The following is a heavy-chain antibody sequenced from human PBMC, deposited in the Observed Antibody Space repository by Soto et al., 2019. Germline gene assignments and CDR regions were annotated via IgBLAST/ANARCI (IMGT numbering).Heavy chain of an antibody. CDR2: IYHSGST. Sequence: PSENLSLTCTVSGGSVSSGTYYWTWIRQSPGKGLEWIGCIYHSGSTKYNPSLKSRVNISLDTSKNQFSLRLSSVTAADTAVYYCARDRSLFGYYASSSYYFDYCGQRSRVIVSS. CDR3: ARDRSLFGYYASSSYYFDY. CDR1: GGSVSSGTYY. D-gene: IGHD3-22*01. V-gene: IGHV4-61*01. J-gene: IGHJ4*02.